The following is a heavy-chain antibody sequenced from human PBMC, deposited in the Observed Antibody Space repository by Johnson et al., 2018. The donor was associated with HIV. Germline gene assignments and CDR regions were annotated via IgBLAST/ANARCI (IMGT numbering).Heavy chain of an antibody. CDR3: VRGSLADDSFAQ. CDR2: ISFDGSIK. Sequence: QVQLVESGGGLVQPGRSLRLSCTASGFTFSGNSMHWVRQSPGKGLEWVAVISFDGSIKHYGDSVRGRLTISRDNSKNTLSLQMNALTPDDTATYFCVRGSLADDSFAQWGQGTLVLVSS. J-gene: IGHJ3*01. V-gene: IGHV3-30*04. CDR1: GFTFSGNS.